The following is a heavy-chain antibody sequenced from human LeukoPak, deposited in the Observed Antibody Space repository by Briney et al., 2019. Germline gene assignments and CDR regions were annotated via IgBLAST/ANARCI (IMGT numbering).Heavy chain of an antibody. CDR2: IWYDGSNK. CDR3: AKGRDGYNYGALDY. CDR1: GFTFTRYG. V-gene: IGHV3-33*06. Sequence: PGGSLRLSCAASGFTFTRYGMHWVRQAPGKGLEWVAVIWYDGSNKYYADSVKGRFTISRDNSKNTLYLQMNSLRAEDTAVYYCAKGRDGYNYGALDYWGQGTLVTVSS. J-gene: IGHJ4*02. D-gene: IGHD5-24*01.